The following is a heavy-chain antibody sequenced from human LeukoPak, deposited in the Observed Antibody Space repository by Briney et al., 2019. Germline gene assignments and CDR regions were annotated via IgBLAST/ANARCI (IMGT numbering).Heavy chain of an antibody. CDR2: MNPNSGNT. V-gene: IGHV1-8*01. Sequence: ASVKVSSKASGYTFTNYDINWVRQATGQGLEWIGWMNPNSGNTGYAQKFQGRVTMTRDTSIITAYLELSSLRSDDTAMYYCESRSNYDFDYWGQGTLVTVSS. J-gene: IGHJ4*02. CDR1: GYTFTNYD. D-gene: IGHD3-16*01. CDR3: ESRSNYDFDY.